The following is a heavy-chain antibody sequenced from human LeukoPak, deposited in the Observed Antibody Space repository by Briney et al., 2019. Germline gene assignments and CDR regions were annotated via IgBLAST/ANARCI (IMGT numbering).Heavy chain of an antibody. J-gene: IGHJ3*02. CDR1: GFTVSSNY. Sequence: GGSLRLSCAASGFTVSSNYMSWVRQAPGKGLEWVSVIYSGGSTYYADSVKGRFTISRDNSKNTLYLQMNSLRAEDTAVYYCAREGNYYDSSGYRVFGASDIWGQGTMVTVSS. D-gene: IGHD3-22*01. CDR2: IYSGGST. CDR3: AREGNYYDSSGYRVFGASDI. V-gene: IGHV3-66*01.